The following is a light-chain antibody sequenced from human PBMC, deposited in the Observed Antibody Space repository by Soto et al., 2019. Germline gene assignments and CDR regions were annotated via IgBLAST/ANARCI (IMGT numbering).Light chain of an antibody. CDR3: QQYGSSPWT. CDR1: QSVSSSY. V-gene: IGKV3-20*01. CDR2: GAS. J-gene: IGKJ1*01. Sequence: EIVLTQSPGTLSLSPGERATLSCRASQSVSSSYLAWYQQKPGQAPRLLNYGASSRATGIPDRFSGSGSGTDFTLTISRLEPEDFAVYYCQQYGSSPWTFGQGTKGEIK.